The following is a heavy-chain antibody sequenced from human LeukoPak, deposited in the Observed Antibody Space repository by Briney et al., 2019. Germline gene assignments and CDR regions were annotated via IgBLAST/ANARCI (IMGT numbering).Heavy chain of an antibody. J-gene: IGHJ5*02. D-gene: IGHD2-2*01. CDR3: ARFIVVVPAAGWFDP. CDR2: IYYSGST. Sequence: SQTPSLTCTVSGGSISSGDYYWSWIRQPPGKGLEWIGYIYYSGSTYYNPSLKSRVTISVDTSKNQFSLKLSSVTAADTAVYYCARFIVVVPAAGWFDPWGQGTLVTVSS. CDR1: GGSISSGDYY. V-gene: IGHV4-30-4*08.